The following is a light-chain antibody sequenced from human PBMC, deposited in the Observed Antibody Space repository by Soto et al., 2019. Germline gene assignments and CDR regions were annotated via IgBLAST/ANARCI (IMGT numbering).Light chain of an antibody. CDR2: GVS. J-gene: IGKJ2*01. CDR1: QSVSSSF. CDR3: QHYGSSPPQYT. V-gene: IGKV3-20*01. Sequence: EVVLTQSPGTLSLSPGERATLSCRASQSVSSSFLAWYQQKPGQAPRLLIHGVSRRATGIPDRFSGSGSGTDFTLTISRLEPEDFAVYYCQHYGSSPPQYTFGQGTKLEIK.